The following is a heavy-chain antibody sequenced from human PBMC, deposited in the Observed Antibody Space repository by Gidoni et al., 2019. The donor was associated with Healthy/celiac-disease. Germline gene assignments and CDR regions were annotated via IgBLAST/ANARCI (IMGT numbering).Heavy chain of an antibody. CDR1: GFTFSSYA. Sequence: EVQLLESGGGLVQPGGSLRLSCAASGFTFSSYAMSWVRQAPGKGLEWVSAISGSGGSTYYADSVKGRFTISRDNSKNTLYLQMNSLRAEVTAVYYCAKTSGYSYGYFDYWGQGTLVTVSS. CDR2: ISGSGGST. V-gene: IGHV3-23*01. D-gene: IGHD5-18*01. CDR3: AKTSGYSYGYFDY. J-gene: IGHJ4*02.